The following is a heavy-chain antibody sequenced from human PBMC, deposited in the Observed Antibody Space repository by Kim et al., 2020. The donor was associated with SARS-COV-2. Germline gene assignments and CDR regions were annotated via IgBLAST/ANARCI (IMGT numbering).Heavy chain of an antibody. V-gene: IGHV4-30-2*01. CDR2: IYQSGTT. CDR3: ARGTHCSGSRCHRDNWYFDL. Sequence: SETLSLTCVVSGGSISSNGHSWSWIRQPPGKGLEWIGYIYQSGTTYYSPSLKSRVTISVDKSKNQFSLKLNSVTAADTAVYYCARGTHCSGSRCHRDNWYFDLWGRGTLVTVSS. J-gene: IGHJ2*01. CDR1: GGSISSNGHS. D-gene: IGHD2-15*01.